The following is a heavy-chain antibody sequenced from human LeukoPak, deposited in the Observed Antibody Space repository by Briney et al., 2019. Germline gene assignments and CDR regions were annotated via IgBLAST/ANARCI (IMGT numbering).Heavy chain of an antibody. CDR2: IYYTGST. Sequence: SGPTLLKPTQTLTLTCTFSGFSLSTSGVGVGWVRQLPGKGLEWIGYIYYTGSTYYNPSLKSRLTISEDRSKNQLSLRLTSVTAADTGLYYCASGGPYSSGWYLEFWGQGTLVTVSS. D-gene: IGHD6-19*01. CDR3: ASGGPYSSGWYLEF. J-gene: IGHJ4*02. CDR1: GFSLSTSGVG. V-gene: IGHV4-31*03.